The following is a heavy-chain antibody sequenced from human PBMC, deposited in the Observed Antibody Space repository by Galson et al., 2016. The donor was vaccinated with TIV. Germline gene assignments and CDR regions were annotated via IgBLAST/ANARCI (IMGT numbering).Heavy chain of an antibody. J-gene: IGHJ6*02. CDR3: TRERRFCGNNCYLSYYYGIDV. V-gene: IGHV3-30*04. CDR2: KSYDGGNE. CDR1: GFPFSSYP. Sequence: SLRLSCAASGFPFSSYPMHWVRQAPGKGLEWVAIKSYDGGNEYYADSVKGRFTISRDNSKNTLSLQMDSLRIEDTAIYYCTRERRFCGNNCYLSYYYGIDVWGQGTTVTVSS. D-gene: IGHD2-21*01.